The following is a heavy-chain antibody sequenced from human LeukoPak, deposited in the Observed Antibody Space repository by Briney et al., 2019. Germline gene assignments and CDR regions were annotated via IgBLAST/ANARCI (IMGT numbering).Heavy chain of an antibody. V-gene: IGHV1-2*02. CDR2: INPNSGST. Sequence: ASVKVSCKASGYTFTGYYMHWVRQAPGQGLEWMGWINPNSGSTNYAQKFQGRVTMTRDTSISTAYMELSRLRSDDTAVYYCARMASIVVVPAAHFDYWGQGTLVTVSS. CDR1: GYTFTGYY. J-gene: IGHJ4*02. CDR3: ARMASIVVVPAAHFDY. D-gene: IGHD2-2*01.